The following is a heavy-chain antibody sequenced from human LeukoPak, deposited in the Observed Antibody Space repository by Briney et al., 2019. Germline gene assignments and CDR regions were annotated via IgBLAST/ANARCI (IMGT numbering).Heavy chain of an antibody. V-gene: IGHV1-69*06. CDR2: IIPIFGTA. D-gene: IGHD5-18*01. Sequence: SVKVSCKASGGTFSSYAISWVRQAPGQGLEWMGGIIPIFGTANYAQKFQGRVTITADKPTSTAYMELSSLRSEDTAVYYCASGAEYSYENWFDPWGQGTLVTVSS. CDR3: ASGAEYSYENWFDP. CDR1: GGTFSSYA. J-gene: IGHJ5*02.